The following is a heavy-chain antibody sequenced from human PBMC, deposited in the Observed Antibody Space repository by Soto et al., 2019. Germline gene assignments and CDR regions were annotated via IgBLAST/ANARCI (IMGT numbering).Heavy chain of an antibody. V-gene: IGHV1-46*01. J-gene: IGHJ4*02. D-gene: IGHD6-13*01. CDR2: INPSGGST. CDR3: SRSPESSSWYDY. CDR1: GYTFTNYY. Sequence: VASVKVSCKASGYTFTNYYMHWVRQAPGQGLEWMGIINPSGGSTSYAQKFQDRVTMTRDTSTSTVYMELSSLRSEDTAVYYCSRSPESSSWYDYWGQGTLVTVSS.